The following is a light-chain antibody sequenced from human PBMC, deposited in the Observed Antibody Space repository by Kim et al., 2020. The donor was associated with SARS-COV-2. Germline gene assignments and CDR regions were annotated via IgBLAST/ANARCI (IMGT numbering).Light chain of an antibody. V-gene: IGLV2-14*04. CDR2: DVS. CDR1: RSDVGGYSH. J-gene: IGLJ1*01. Sequence: GPSSTRSCRGTRSDVGGYSHVAGYQQHPGKAPKLMIYDVSQWPSGGSNRVSGSESGNTAFLTISLLQAEDEADYYCSSLTSSITYVFGTGTKVTVL. CDR3: SSLTSSITYV.